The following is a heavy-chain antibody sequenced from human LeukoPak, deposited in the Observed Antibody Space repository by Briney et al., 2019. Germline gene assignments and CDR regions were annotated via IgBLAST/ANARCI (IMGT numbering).Heavy chain of an antibody. D-gene: IGHD2-2*02. CDR1: GFTFSSYA. V-gene: IGHV3-23*01. CDR3: AKDWGTGRYCSSTSCYTSYYFDY. J-gene: IGHJ4*02. Sequence: PGGPLRLSCAASGFTFSSYAMSWVRQAPGKGLEWVSAISGSGGSTYYADSVKGRFTISRDNSKNTLYLQMNSLRAEDTAVYYCAKDWGTGRYCSSTSCYTSYYFDYWGQGTLVTVSS. CDR2: ISGSGGST.